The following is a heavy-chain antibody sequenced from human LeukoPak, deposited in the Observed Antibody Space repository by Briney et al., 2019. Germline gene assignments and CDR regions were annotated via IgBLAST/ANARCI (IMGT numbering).Heavy chain of an antibody. Sequence: GGSLRLSCAASGFTFSVHYMDWVRQAPGKGLEWVGRTRNKANSYTTEYAASVKGRFTISRDDSKNSLYLQMNSLKTEDTAVYYCARGLYSGSYYFDYWGQGTLVTVSS. J-gene: IGHJ4*02. CDR3: ARGLYSGSYYFDY. CDR2: TRNKANSYTT. CDR1: GFTFSVHY. V-gene: IGHV3-72*01. D-gene: IGHD1-26*01.